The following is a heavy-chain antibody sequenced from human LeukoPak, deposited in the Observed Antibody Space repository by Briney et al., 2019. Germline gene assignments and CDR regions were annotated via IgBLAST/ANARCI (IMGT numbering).Heavy chain of an antibody. J-gene: IGHJ6*02. CDR2: INHSGST. V-gene: IGHV4-34*01. D-gene: IGHD3-3*01. CDR3: ARGLLRPHYYYGMDV. CDR1: GGSFSGYY. Sequence: SETLSLTCAVYGGSFSGYYWSWTRQPPGKGLEWIGEINHSGSTNYNPSLKSRVTISVDTSKKQFSLKLGSLTAADTAVDYCARGLLRPHYYYGMDVWGQGTTVTVSS.